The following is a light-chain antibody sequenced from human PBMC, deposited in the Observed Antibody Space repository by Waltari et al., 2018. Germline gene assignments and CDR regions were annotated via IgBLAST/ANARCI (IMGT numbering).Light chain of an antibody. CDR1: SRDVGGYNS. CDR2: EVS. J-gene: IGLJ2*01. Sequence: QSALTQPPSASGSPGQSVTISCTGTSRDVGGYNSVSWYQQPPRKPPKLMIYEVSKRPSGVPDRFSGSKSGNTASLTVSGLQAEDEADYYCSSYAGSNNLVFGGGTKLTVL. V-gene: IGLV2-8*01. CDR3: SSYAGSNNLV.